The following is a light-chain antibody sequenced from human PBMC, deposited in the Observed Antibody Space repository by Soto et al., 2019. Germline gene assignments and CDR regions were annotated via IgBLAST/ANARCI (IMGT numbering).Light chain of an antibody. CDR3: QQSYSTPFP. J-gene: IGKJ3*01. V-gene: IGKV1-39*01. CDR1: QSIRKY. Sequence: DIQMTQSPSSLSASVGDRVTITCRASQSIRKYLNWYQQKPGKAPKLLIYAASSLQSGVPSRFSGGGSGTDFTLAISSLQPEDFATYYCQQSYSTPFPFGPGTKVDIK. CDR2: AAS.